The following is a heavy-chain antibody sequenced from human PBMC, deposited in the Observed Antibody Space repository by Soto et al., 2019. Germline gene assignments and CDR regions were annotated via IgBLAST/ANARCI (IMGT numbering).Heavy chain of an antibody. J-gene: IGHJ4*02. CDR3: ARRISAAVLFDY. CDR2: IYHRGST. CDR1: GGSISSGGYS. D-gene: IGHD6-13*01. Sequence: QLQLQESGSGLVKPSQTLSLTCAVSGGSISSGGYSWSWIRQPPGKGLERIGYIYHRGSTYYNPSLKSRVSIAVDRSKNQFSLKLSSVAAADTDVYYGARRISAAVLFDYWGQGTLVTVSS. V-gene: IGHV4-30-2*01.